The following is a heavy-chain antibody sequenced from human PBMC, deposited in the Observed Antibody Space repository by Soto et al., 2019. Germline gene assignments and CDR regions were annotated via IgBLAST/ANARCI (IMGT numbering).Heavy chain of an antibody. D-gene: IGHD6-19*01. CDR1: GGSISRYY. Sequence: SETLSLACTGSGGSISRYYWSWIRQPPGKGLEWIGYIYYSGSTNYNPSLKSRVTISVDTSKNQFSLKLSSVTAADTAVYYCARSSGWYNNWFDPWGQGTLVTVSS. V-gene: IGHV4-59*01. CDR2: IYYSGST. CDR3: ARSSGWYNNWFDP. J-gene: IGHJ5*02.